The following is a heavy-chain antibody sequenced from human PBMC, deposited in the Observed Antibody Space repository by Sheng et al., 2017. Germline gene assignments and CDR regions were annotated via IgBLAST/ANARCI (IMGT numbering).Heavy chain of an antibody. D-gene: IGHD3-3*01. CDR1: GFTFASAW. Sequence: EIQLVESGGGLVKPGGSLRLSCAASGFTFASAWMAWVRQAPGKGLEWVGRIKSKTDGETTEYAAPVRGRFTISRDDSKNTLYVQMNSLKTEDTAVYYCTTDDPRWSYWGQGALVTVSS. V-gene: IGHV3-15*01. CDR3: TTDDPRWSY. CDR2: IKSKTDGETT. J-gene: IGHJ4*02.